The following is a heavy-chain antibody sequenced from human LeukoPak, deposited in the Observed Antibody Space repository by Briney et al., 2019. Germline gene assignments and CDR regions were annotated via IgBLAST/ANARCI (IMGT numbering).Heavy chain of an antibody. CDR3: ARAGYCSGGSCSFFNDG. J-gene: IGHJ4*02. V-gene: IGHV4-59*01. CDR1: GGSISSYY. D-gene: IGHD2-15*01. Sequence: SETLSLTCTVSGGSISSYYWSWIRQPPGKGLEWIGYIYYSGSTNYNPSLKSRVTISVDTSKNQFSLKLSSVTAADTAVYYCARAGYCSGGSCSFFNDGWGQGTLVTVSS. CDR2: IYYSGST.